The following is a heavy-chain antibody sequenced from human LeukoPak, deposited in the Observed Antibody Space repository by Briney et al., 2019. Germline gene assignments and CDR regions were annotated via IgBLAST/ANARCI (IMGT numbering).Heavy chain of an antibody. V-gene: IGHV4-31*03. Sequence: SQTLSLTCTVSGGSISSGGYYWSWIRQHPGKGLEWIGYIYYSGSTYYNPSLKSRVTISVDTSKNQFSLKLSSVTAADTAVYYCARDGLFGSHAFDIWGQGTMVTVSS. J-gene: IGHJ3*02. CDR1: GGSISSGGYY. CDR2: IYYSGST. D-gene: IGHD3-10*01. CDR3: ARDGLFGSHAFDI.